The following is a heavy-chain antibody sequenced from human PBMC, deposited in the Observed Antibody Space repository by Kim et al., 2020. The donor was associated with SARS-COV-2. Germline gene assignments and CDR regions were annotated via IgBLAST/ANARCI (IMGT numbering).Heavy chain of an antibody. CDR2: ISWDGGST. V-gene: IGHV3-43D*03. Sequence: GGSLRLSCAASGFTFDDYAMHWVRQAPGKGLEWVSLISWDGGSTYYADSVKGRFTISRDNSKNSLYLQMNSLRAEDTALYYCAKDFWVYSSSWPDYWGQGTLVTVSS. CDR3: AKDFWVYSSSWPDY. CDR1: GFTFDDYA. D-gene: IGHD6-13*01. J-gene: IGHJ4*02.